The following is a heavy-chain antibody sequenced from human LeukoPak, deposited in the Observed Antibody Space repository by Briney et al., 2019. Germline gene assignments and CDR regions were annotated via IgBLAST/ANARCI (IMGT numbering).Heavy chain of an antibody. V-gene: IGHV3-15*01. D-gene: IGHD3-22*01. J-gene: IGHJ4*02. CDR3: TTDLYYYDSSGYTAIDY. CDR1: GFTFSNAW. CDR2: IKSKTDGGTT. Sequence: GGPLRLSCAASGFTFSNAWMSWVRQAPGKGLEWVGPIKSKTDGGTTDYAAPVKGRFTISRDDSKNTLYLQMNSLKTEDTAVYYCTTDLYYYDSSGYTAIDYWGQGTLVTVSS.